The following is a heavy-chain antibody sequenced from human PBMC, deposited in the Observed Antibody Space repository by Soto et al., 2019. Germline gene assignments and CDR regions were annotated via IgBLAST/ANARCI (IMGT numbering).Heavy chain of an antibody. CDR2: ISSSSSYI. J-gene: IGHJ5*02. Sequence: GALRLSCAASGFTFSSYSMNWVRQAPGKGLEWVSSISSSSSYIYYADSVKGRFTISRDNAKNSLYLQMNSLRAEDTAVYYCARDYGSSSGGDDPWGQGTLVTVSS. CDR3: ARDYGSSSGGDDP. V-gene: IGHV3-21*01. CDR1: GFTFSSYS. D-gene: IGHD4-17*01.